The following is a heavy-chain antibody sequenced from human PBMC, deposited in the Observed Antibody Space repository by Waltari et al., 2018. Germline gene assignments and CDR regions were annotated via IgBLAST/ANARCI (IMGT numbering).Heavy chain of an antibody. D-gene: IGHD5-12*01. V-gene: IGHV3-23*01. CDR1: AFTFSSFA. CDR2: ISGSGGST. J-gene: IGHJ4*02. Sequence: EVQLLESGGGLVQPGGSLRLSCAASAFTFSSFAMTWVRQAPGKGLEWVSAISGSGGSTYYADSVKGRFTISRDNSKNTLYLQMNSLRAEDTAVYYCALFPTVATSRIHWGQGTLVTVSS. CDR3: ALFPTVATSRIH.